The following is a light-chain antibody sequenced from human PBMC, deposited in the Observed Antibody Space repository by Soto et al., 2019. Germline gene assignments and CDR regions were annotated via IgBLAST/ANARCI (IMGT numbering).Light chain of an antibody. CDR2: TAS. Sequence: VVTQSPVTLSGSPGESATLSCRASQNIESNLAWYQQKPGQSPRLLIYTASTRASGIPARFSGSGYGTEFTLTISSLQSEDSAVYYCQQCNNWPPLTFGGGTKVDI. J-gene: IGKJ4*01. CDR3: QQCNNWPPLT. V-gene: IGKV3-15*01. CDR1: QNIESN.